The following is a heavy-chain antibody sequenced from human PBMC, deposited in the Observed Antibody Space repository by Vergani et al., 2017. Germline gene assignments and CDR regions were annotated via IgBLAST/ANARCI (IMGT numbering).Heavy chain of an antibody. CDR2: ISSDGGST. V-gene: IGHV3-23*01. J-gene: IGHJ4*02. CDR3: AKGRAVPVGVDY. CDR1: GFTFSTYA. Sequence: EVQLLESGGGLVQPGGSLRLSCAASGFTFSTYAMTWVRQAPGKGLEWVSTISSDGGSTYYADSVKGRFTISRDNSKNTLSLQMNSLRAEDTAVYYCAKGRAVPVGVDYWGQGTLVTVSS. D-gene: IGHD2-2*01.